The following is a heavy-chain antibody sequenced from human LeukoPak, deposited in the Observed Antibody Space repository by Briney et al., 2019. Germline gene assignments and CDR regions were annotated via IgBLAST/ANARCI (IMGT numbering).Heavy chain of an antibody. CDR3: AKQSGGSGTYYYY. D-gene: IGHD3-10*01. Sequence: GGSLRLSCAASGFTFSSYAMTWVRRAPGKGLEWVSAIGGSGGSTYYADSVKGRFTISRDNSKNTLYLQMNSLRAEDTAVYYCAKQSGGSGTYYYYWGQGTLVTVSS. CDR1: GFTFSSYA. V-gene: IGHV3-23*01. CDR2: IGGSGGST. J-gene: IGHJ4*02.